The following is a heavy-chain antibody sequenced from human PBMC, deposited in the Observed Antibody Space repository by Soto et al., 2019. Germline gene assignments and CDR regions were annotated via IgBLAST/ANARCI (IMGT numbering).Heavy chain of an antibody. J-gene: IGHJ4*02. CDR2: ISWNSGSI. CDR3: AKDMAARGASFDY. V-gene: IGHV3-9*01. CDR1: GFTFDDYA. D-gene: IGHD6-6*01. Sequence: PGGSLRLSCAASGFTFDDYAMHWVRQAPGKGLEWVSGISWNSGSIGYADSVKGRFTISRDNAKNSLYLQMNSLRAEDTALYYCAKDMAARGASFDYWGQGTLVTVSS.